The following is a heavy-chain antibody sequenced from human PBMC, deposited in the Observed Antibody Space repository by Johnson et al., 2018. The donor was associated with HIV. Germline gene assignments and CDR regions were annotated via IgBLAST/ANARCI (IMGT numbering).Heavy chain of an antibody. Sequence: QVQLVESGGGVVQPGGSLRLSCAASGFTFRSYGMHWVRQAPGKGLEWVAFIRYDGSNKYYADSVKGRFTISSDNSKHTLYLQMNSLRAEDTAVYYCAKGDTVVGAKYAFDFWGQGTMVTVSS. CDR3: AKGDTVVGAKYAFDF. CDR1: GFTFRSYG. D-gene: IGHD1-26*01. CDR2: IRYDGSNK. V-gene: IGHV3-30*02. J-gene: IGHJ3*01.